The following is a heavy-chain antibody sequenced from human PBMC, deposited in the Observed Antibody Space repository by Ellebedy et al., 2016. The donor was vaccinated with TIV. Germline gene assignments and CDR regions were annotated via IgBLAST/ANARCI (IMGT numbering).Heavy chain of an antibody. V-gene: IGHV3-7*01. Sequence: GESLKISCTTSGFTFRIYWMTWVRQAPGTGLECVANIKQDGSEKYYVDSVKGRFTISRDNAKNSLYLQMNSLRAEDRAVYYCARDYDGDYPSDYWGQGTLVTVSS. CDR1: GFTFRIYW. CDR2: IKQDGSEK. CDR3: ARDYDGDYPSDY. D-gene: IGHD4-17*01. J-gene: IGHJ4*02.